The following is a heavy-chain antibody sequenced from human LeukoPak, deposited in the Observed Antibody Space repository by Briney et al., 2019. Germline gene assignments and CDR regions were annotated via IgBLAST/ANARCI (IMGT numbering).Heavy chain of an antibody. V-gene: IGHV4-59*08. D-gene: IGHD3-10*01. CDR2: IYYSGST. CDR3: ARYRSAVRGAIKIDAFDI. J-gene: IGHJ3*02. CDR1: GGSISSYY. Sequence: SETLSLTCTVSGGSISSYYWSWIRQPPGKGLEWIGYIYYSGSTNYNPSLKSRVTISVDTSKNQFSLKLSSVTAADTAVYYCARYRSAVRGAIKIDAFDIWGQGTMVTVSS.